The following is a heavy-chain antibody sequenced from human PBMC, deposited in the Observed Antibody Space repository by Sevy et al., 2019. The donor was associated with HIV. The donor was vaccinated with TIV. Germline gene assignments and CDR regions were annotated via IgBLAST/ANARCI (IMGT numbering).Heavy chain of an antibody. V-gene: IGHV4-59*08. Sequence: SETLSLTCTVSGGSITRLYWNWIRQPPGNGLEWIANIYYNGHINYNPSLKSRVTLSLDTSKNQFSLSLGSGTAADRAMYYCAGENAWGRGYSWGQGTLVTVSS. CDR2: IYYNGHI. J-gene: IGHJ4*02. CDR3: AGENAWGRGYS. D-gene: IGHD1-26*01. CDR1: GGSITRLY.